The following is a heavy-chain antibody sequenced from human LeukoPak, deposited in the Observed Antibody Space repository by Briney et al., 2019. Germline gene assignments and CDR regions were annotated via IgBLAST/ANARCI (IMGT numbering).Heavy chain of an antibody. Sequence: PSETLSLACAVYGGSFSGYYWSWIRQPPGKGLEWIGEINHSGSTNYNPSLKSRVTISVDTSKNQFSLKLSSVTAADTAVYYCARGPGIAAAGTNDYWGQGTLVTVSS. J-gene: IGHJ4*02. D-gene: IGHD6-13*01. V-gene: IGHV4-34*01. CDR1: GGSFSGYY. CDR3: ARGPGIAAAGTNDY. CDR2: INHSGST.